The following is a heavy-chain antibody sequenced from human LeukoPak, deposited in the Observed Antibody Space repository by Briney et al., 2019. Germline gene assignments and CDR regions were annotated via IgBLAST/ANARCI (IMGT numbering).Heavy chain of an antibody. CDR1: GVIFRNLW. V-gene: IGHV3-15*01. D-gene: IGHD3-16*01. CDR3: TTDPPRMGGRYMAV. Sequence: GGSLRLSCGASGVIFRNLWMTWVRQDPGKGLEWVGRIKSKYDGGTIDYAAPVKGRFTISRDDSRNTLYLEMNSLKTEDTAVYYCTTDPPRMGGRYMAVWGKGTTVTVS. J-gene: IGHJ6*03. CDR2: IKSKYDGGTI.